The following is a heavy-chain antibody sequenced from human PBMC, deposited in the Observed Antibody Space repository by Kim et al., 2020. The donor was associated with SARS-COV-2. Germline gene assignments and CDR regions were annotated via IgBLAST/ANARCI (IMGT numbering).Heavy chain of an antibody. D-gene: IGHD1-26*01. Sequence: GGSLRLSCAASGFTFSSYAMSWVRQAPGKGLEWVSAISGSGGSTYYADSVKGRFTISRDNSKNTLYLQMNSLRAEDTAVYYCAKVTPGGATTFGKGFDYWGQGTLVTVSS. CDR3: AKVTPGGATTFGKGFDY. CDR1: GFTFSSYA. V-gene: IGHV3-23*01. CDR2: ISGSGGST. J-gene: IGHJ4*02.